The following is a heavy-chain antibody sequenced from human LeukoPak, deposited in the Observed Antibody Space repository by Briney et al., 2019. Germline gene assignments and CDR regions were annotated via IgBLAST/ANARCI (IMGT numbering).Heavy chain of an antibody. CDR3: ARLKDDSLYYYGMDV. J-gene: IGHJ6*02. CDR2: IYPGDSDT. D-gene: IGHD3-3*01. Sequence: GESLKISCKGSGYSFTSYWIGRVRQMPGKGLEWMGIIYPGDSDTRYSPSFQGQVTISADKSISTAYLQWSSLKASDTAMYYCARLKDDSLYYYGMDVWGQGTTVTVSS. CDR1: GYSFTSYW. V-gene: IGHV5-51*01.